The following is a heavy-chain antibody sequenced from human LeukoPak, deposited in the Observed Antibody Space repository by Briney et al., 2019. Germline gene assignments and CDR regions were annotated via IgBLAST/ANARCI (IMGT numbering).Heavy chain of an antibody. Sequence: PGGSLRLSCAASGFTFSSYDMHWVRQATGKGLEWVSAIGTAGDTHYPGSVKGRFTIPRENAKNSLYPQMNSLRAGDTAVYYCARGSPGPTGYYFDYWGQGTLVTVSS. V-gene: IGHV3-13*01. CDR1: GFTFSSYD. CDR2: IGTAGDT. CDR3: ARGSPGPTGYYFDY. J-gene: IGHJ4*02.